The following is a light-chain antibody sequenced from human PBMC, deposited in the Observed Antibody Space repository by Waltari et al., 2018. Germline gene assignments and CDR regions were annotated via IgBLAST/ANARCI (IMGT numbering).Light chain of an antibody. CDR3: QQRTNWWT. Sequence: VLTQSPATLSVSPGERATLSCRASQSVSTNLAWYQQRPCQPPRLLIYDSSKRATGIPARFSGSGSGTAFTLAIDSLEPEDFAVYYCQQRTNWWTFGQGTKVDIK. CDR2: DSS. CDR1: QSVSTN. V-gene: IGKV3-11*01. J-gene: IGKJ1*01.